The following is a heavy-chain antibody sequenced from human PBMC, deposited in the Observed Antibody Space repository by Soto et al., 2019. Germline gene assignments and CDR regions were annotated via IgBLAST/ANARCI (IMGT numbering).Heavy chain of an antibody. D-gene: IGHD2-2*01. J-gene: IGHJ4*02. CDR3: AKAPLIVVVPASPMSVFDY. CDR2: ISGSGSST. V-gene: IGHV3-23*01. Sequence: GGSLRLSCAASGFTFSSYGMHWVRQAPGKGLEWVAAISGSGSSTYYADSVKGRFTISRDNSKNTLYLQMNSLRAEDTAVYYCAKAPLIVVVPASPMSVFDYWGQGTLVTVSS. CDR1: GFTFSSYG.